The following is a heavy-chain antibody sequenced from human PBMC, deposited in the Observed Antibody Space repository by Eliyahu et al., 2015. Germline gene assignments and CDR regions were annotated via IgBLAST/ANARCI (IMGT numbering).Heavy chain of an antibody. CDR2: INAGNGNT. CDR3: ARPVRGGGFDP. V-gene: IGHV1-3*01. D-gene: IGHD2-15*01. CDR1: GYTFTSYA. J-gene: IGHJ5*02. Sequence: QVQLVQSGAEVKKPGASXKVSCKASGYTFTSYAMHWVRQAPGQRLEWMGWINAGNGNTKYSQKFQGRVTITRDTSASTAYMELSSLRSEDTAVYYCARPVRGGGFDPWGQGTLVTVSS.